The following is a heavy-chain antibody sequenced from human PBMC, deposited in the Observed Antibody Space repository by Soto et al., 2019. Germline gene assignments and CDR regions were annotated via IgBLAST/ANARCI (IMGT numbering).Heavy chain of an antibody. CDR1: GFTFSSYA. V-gene: IGHV3-23*01. D-gene: IGHD4-4*01. CDR2: ISGSGGST. J-gene: IGHJ5*02. Sequence: AGGSLRLSCAASGFTFSSYAMSWVRQAPGKGLEWVSAISGSGGSTYYADSVKGRFTISRDNSKNTLYLQMNSLRAEDTAVYYCAKHYSNYERSWFDPWGQGTLVTVSS. CDR3: AKHYSNYERSWFDP.